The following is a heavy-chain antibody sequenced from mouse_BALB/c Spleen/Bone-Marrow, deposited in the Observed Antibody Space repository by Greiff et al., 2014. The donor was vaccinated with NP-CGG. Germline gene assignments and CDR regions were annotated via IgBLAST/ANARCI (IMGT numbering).Heavy chain of an antibody. CDR1: GYTFTSYW. J-gene: IGHJ3*01. Sequence: VQLQQSGAELAKSGASVKMSCKASGYTFTSYWMHWVKQRPGQGLEWIGYIYPSTGYTEYNQKFKDKVTLTADKSSSTAYMQLSSLTSEDSAVYYCARDDYAYWGQGTLVTVSA. D-gene: IGHD2-4*01. V-gene: IGHV1-7*01. CDR3: ARDDYAY. CDR2: IYPSTGYT.